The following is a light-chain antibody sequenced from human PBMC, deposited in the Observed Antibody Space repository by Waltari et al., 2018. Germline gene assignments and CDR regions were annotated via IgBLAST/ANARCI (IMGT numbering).Light chain of an antibody. CDR3: SSYAGSNYV. V-gene: IGLV2-8*01. CDR2: EVS. J-gene: IGLJ1*01. CDR1: SSYVGGYNY. Sequence: QSALTQPPSASGSPGQSVTLSCTGTSSYVGGYNYVSWYQQHPGKAPKLMIYEVSKRPSGVPDRFSGSKSGNTASLTVSGLQAEDEADYYCSSYAGSNYVFGTGTKVTVL.